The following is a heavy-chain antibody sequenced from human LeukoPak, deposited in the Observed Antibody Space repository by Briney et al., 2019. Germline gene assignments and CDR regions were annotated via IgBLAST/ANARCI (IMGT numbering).Heavy chain of an antibody. V-gene: IGHV3-7*01. Sequence: GGSLRLSCAASGFTFSSFWMSWVRQAPGKGLEWVANIKQDGSEKYYVDSVKGRFTISRDNAKNSLYLQMNSLGAEDTAVYYCAREYYYGSGSYYYYMDVWGKGTTVTISS. CDR2: IKQDGSEK. CDR3: AREYYYGSGSYYYYMDV. D-gene: IGHD3-10*01. CDR1: GFTFSSFW. J-gene: IGHJ6*03.